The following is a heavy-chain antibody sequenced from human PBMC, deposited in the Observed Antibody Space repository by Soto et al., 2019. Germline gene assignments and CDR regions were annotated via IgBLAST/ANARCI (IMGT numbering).Heavy chain of an antibody. Sequence: QVQLVESGGGVVQPGRSLRLSCAASGFTFSSYGMHWVRQAPGKGLEWVAVIWYDGSNKYYADSVKGRFTISRDNSKNTLYLQMNSLRAEDTAVYYCARDLLDDYGDYNHLLWGQGTLVTVSS. J-gene: IGHJ4*02. CDR2: IWYDGSNK. V-gene: IGHV3-33*01. D-gene: IGHD4-17*01. CDR3: ARDLLDDYGDYNHLL. CDR1: GFTFSSYG.